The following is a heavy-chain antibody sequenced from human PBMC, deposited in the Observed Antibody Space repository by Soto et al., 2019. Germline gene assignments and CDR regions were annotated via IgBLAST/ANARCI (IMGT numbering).Heavy chain of an antibody. J-gene: IGHJ4*02. Sequence: SEPLCLRWTVAGVSIGSYDGSWIRQPPGKGLEWIGYIYYSGSTNYNPSLKSRVSIPVDTSKSQFSLKLSSVTAADTAVYYCARAHDFWGGRQQPIDSWGQGTLVTVSS. CDR2: IYYSGST. D-gene: IGHD3-3*01. V-gene: IGHV4-59*12. CDR1: GVSIGSYD. CDR3: ARAHDFWGGRQQPIDS.